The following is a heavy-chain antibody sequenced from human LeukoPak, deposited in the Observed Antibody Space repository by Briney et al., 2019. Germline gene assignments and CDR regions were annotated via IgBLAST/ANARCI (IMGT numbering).Heavy chain of an antibody. V-gene: IGHV4-59*01. D-gene: IGHD6-19*01. J-gene: IGHJ3*02. CDR1: GGSISNYY. Sequence: PSETLSLTCTVSGGSISNYYWSWIRQPPGKGLEWIGYVFYSGSTSYNPSLKSRVTISVDTSKNQFSLRLSSVTAADTAVYYCARVRYSSGMDAFDIWGQGTMVTVSS. CDR2: VFYSGST. CDR3: ARVRYSSGMDAFDI.